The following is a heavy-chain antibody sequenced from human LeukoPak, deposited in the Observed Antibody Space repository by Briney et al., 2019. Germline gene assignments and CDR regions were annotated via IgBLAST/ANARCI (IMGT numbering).Heavy chain of an antibody. CDR2: ISSSSSYI. V-gene: IGHV3-21*01. Sequence: GGSLRLSCAASGFTFSSYSMNWVRQAPGKGLEWVSSISSSSSYIYYADSVKGRFTISRDNAKNSLYLQMNSLRAEDTAVYYCATGFDCSSTSCYYMDVWGKGTTVTVS. D-gene: IGHD2-2*01. CDR3: ATGFDCSSTSCYYMDV. J-gene: IGHJ6*03. CDR1: GFTFSSYS.